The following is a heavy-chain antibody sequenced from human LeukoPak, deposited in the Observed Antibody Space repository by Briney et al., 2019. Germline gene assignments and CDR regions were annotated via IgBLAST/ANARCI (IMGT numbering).Heavy chain of an antibody. Sequence: PSETLSLTCTVSGGPISNYYWSWIRQPPGKGLEWIGEINHSGSTNYNPSLKSRVTISVDTSKNQFSLKLSSVTAADTAVYYCAREGFGEFYFDYWGQGTLVTVSS. D-gene: IGHD3-10*01. CDR2: INHSGST. J-gene: IGHJ4*02. V-gene: IGHV4-34*01. CDR1: GGPISNYY. CDR3: AREGFGEFYFDY.